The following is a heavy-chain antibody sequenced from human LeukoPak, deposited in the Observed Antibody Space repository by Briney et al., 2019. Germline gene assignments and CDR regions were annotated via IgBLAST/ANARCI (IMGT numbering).Heavy chain of an antibody. J-gene: IGHJ6*03. CDR3: ARDQSSGWPYYYYYYMDV. CDR2: IYYSGST. D-gene: IGHD6-19*01. CDR1: GGSISSYY. Sequence: PSETLSLTCTVSGGSISSYYWSWIRQPPGKGLEWIGYIYYSGSTYYNPSLKSRVTISVDTSKNQFSLKLSSVTAADTAVYYCARDQSSGWPYYYYYYMDVWGKGTTVTVSS. V-gene: IGHV4-59*12.